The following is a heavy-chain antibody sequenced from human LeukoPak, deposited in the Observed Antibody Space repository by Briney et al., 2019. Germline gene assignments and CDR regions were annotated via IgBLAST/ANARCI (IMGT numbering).Heavy chain of an antibody. Sequence: PGGSLRLSCATSGFTFDTNAMSWVRHAPGKGLECVSTIGNTETLYADSVTGRFTISRDNSKNTVYLHMNSMRVEDTAVYYCAKDWIQFNRVFDCFDSWGQGTLVTVSS. CDR2: IGNTET. CDR3: AKDWIQFNRVFDCFDS. V-gene: IGHV3-23*01. D-gene: IGHD2-21*01. CDR1: GFTFDTNA. J-gene: IGHJ4*02.